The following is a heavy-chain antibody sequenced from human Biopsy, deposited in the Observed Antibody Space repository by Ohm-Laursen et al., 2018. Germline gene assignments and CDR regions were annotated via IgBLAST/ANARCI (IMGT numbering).Heavy chain of an antibody. J-gene: IGHJ3*02. D-gene: IGHD2/OR15-2a*01. V-gene: IGHV4-34*01. Sequence: SDTLSLTCTVSGGSISSYYWTWIRQPPGKGLEWIGEINHRGFTSNNPSLKSRVTISVDTSKNQFSLKLGSVTAADTAVYYCAKNLAVSSYALDIWGQGTMVTVSS. CDR1: GGSISSYY. CDR2: INHRGFT. CDR3: AKNLAVSSYALDI.